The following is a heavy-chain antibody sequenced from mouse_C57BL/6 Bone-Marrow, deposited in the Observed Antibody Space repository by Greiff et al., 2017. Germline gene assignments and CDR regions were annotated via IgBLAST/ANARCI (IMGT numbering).Heavy chain of an antibody. D-gene: IGHD3-1*01. CDR3: ARSGYFDFDV. CDR2: INPGSGGT. J-gene: IGHJ1*03. CDR1: GYAFTNYL. Sequence: VMLVESGAELVRPGTSVKVSCKASGYAFTNYLIEWVKQRPGQGLEWIGVINPGSGGTNYNEKFKGKATLTADKSSSTAYMQLSSLTSEDSAVYFCARSGYFDFDVWGTGITVTVSS. V-gene: IGHV1-54*01.